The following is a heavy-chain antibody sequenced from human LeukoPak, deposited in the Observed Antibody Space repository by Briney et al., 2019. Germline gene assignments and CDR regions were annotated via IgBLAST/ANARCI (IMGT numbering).Heavy chain of an antibody. D-gene: IGHD1-20*01. J-gene: IGHJ4*02. Sequence: SETLSLTCTVSGGSISSSSCYWGWIRQPPGKGLEWIGSVCCGGSTYYNPSLKSRFTISADTSKNQFSLKLTSVTAADTAVYYCARLNWSDLDYWGQGTLVTVSS. V-gene: IGHV4-39*01. CDR2: VCCGGST. CDR3: ARLNWSDLDY. CDR1: GGSISSSSCY.